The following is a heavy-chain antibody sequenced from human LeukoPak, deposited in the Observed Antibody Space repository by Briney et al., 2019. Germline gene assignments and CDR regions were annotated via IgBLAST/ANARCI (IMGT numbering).Heavy chain of an antibody. Sequence: GGSLRLSCAASGFTFSRYGMSWVRQAPGKGLEWVSGTGGGGASTYYADSVKGRFTISRDNSKNTLYLQIDSLRVGDTAMYFCAKGSDSRGIAATGYDYWGQGTLVTVSS. CDR1: GFTFSRYG. CDR2: TGGGGAST. J-gene: IGHJ4*02. D-gene: IGHD6-13*01. CDR3: AKGSDSRGIAATGYDY. V-gene: IGHV3-23*01.